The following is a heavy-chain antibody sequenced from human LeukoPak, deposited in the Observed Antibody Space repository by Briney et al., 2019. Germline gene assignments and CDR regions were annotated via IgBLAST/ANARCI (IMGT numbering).Heavy chain of an antibody. J-gene: IGHJ4*02. CDR3: AREGGGYCSSTSCYLVY. Sequence: GGSLRLSCAASGFTFSSYGMHWVRQAPGKGLEWVAVIWYDGSNKYYADSVKGRFTISRDNSKNTLHLQMNSLRAEDTAVYYCAREGGGYCSSTSCYLVYWGQGTLVTVSS. D-gene: IGHD2-2*01. CDR1: GFTFSSYG. CDR2: IWYDGSNK. V-gene: IGHV3-33*01.